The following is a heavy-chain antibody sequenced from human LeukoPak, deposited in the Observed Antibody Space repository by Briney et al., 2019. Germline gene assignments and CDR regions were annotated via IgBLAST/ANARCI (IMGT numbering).Heavy chain of an antibody. CDR2: INPHSGGT. CDR1: GYTFTGYY. J-gene: IGHJ4*02. V-gene: IGHV1-2*02. Sequence: ASVKVSCKASGYTFTGYYIHWVRQAPGQGLEWMGWINPHSGGTNYAQKFQGRVTMTRDTSISTAYMELSRLRSDDTAVYYCARHYYDSSGYYLRYMYFDYWGQGTLVTVSS. CDR3: ARHYYDSSGYYLRYMYFDY. D-gene: IGHD3-22*01.